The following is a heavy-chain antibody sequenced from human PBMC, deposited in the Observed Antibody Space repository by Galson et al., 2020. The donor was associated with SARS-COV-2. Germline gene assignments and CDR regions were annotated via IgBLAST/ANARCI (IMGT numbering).Heavy chain of an antibody. CDR2: ISYDGSNK. Sequence: GESLEISCAASGITFSSYAMHWVRQAPGKGLEWVAVISYDGSNKYYADSVKGRFTISRDNSKNTLYLQMNSLRAEDTAVYYCARDLVGGYYYFDYWGQGTLVTVSS. J-gene: IGHJ4*02. V-gene: IGHV3-30*04. CDR1: GITFSSYA. CDR3: ARDLVGGYYYFDY. D-gene: IGHD3-22*01.